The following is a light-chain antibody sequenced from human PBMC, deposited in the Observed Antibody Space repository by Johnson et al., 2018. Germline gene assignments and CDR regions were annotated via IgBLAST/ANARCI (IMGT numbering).Light chain of an antibody. CDR2: ENN. CDR3: GTWDSSLSAGNV. CDR1: SSNIGNNY. Sequence: QSVLTQPPSVSAAPGQKDTISCSGSSSNIGNNYVSWYQQLPGTAPKLLIYENNKRPSGIPDRFSGSKSGTSATLGITGLQTGDEADYYCGTWDSSLSAGNVFGTGTKVTVL. V-gene: IGLV1-51*02. J-gene: IGLJ1*01.